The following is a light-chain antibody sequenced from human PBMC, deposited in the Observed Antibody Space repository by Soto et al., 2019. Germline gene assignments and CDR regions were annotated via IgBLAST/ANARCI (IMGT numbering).Light chain of an antibody. CDR3: AAWDDSLNGPYV. CDR1: SSNIGSNT. CDR2: SNN. Sequence: QSVLTQPPSASGTPGPRVTISFSGSSSNIGSNTVNWYQQLPGTAPKLLIYSNNQRPSGVPDRFSGSKSGTSASLAISGLQSEDEADYYCAAWDDSLNGPYVFGTGTKVTVL. V-gene: IGLV1-44*01. J-gene: IGLJ1*01.